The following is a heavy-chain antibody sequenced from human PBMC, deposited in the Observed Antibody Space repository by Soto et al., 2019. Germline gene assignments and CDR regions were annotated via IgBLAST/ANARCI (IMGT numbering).Heavy chain of an antibody. CDR3: ARDLVGATTLGDYFDY. Sequence: ASVKVSCKASGYTFTGYYMHWVRQAPGQGLEWMGWINPNSGGTNYAQKFQGRVTMTRDTSISTAYMELSRLRSDDTAVYYCARDLVGATTLGDYFDYWGQGTLVTVSS. CDR1: GYTFTGYY. J-gene: IGHJ4*02. D-gene: IGHD1-26*01. CDR2: INPNSGGT. V-gene: IGHV1-2*02.